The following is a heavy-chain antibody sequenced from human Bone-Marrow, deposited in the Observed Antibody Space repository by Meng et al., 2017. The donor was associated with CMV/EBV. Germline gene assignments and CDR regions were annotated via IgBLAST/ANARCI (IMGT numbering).Heavy chain of an antibody. D-gene: IGHD3-10*01. CDR1: GGSISSYY. Sequence: SEPLSLTCTVSGGSISSYYWSWIRQPPGKGLEWLGYIYYSGSTNYNPSLKSRVTTSVDTSKNQFSLKLTSVTAADTAVYYCARQPPGSAAFDIWGQGTMVTVSS. CDR3: ARQPPGSAAFDI. J-gene: IGHJ3*02. CDR2: IYYSGST. V-gene: IGHV4-59*01.